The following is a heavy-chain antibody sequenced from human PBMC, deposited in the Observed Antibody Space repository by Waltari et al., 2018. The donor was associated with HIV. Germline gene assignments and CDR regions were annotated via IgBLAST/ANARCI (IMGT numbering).Heavy chain of an antibody. CDR1: GYTFTSYY. V-gene: IGHV1-46*01. CDR3: ARMNMYESSGYYLPWLDF. D-gene: IGHD3-22*01. Sequence: QVQLVQSGAEVKKPGASVRVSCQAFGYTFTSYYVFWVRQAPGQGREWLGMINTGTGATSFKENFQDRVTMARDTSTNTTYLDLSSLRSDDTAIYYCARMNMYESSGYYLPWLDFWGQGTLVTVSS. CDR2: INTGTGAT. J-gene: IGHJ4*02.